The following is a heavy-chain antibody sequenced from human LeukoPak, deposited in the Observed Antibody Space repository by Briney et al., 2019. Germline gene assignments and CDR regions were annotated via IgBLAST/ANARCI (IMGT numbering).Heavy chain of an antibody. CDR3: ARDRGYCSSTSCYTRFDY. J-gene: IGHJ4*02. CDR2: IYYSGST. CDR1: GGSISSYY. Sequence: SETLSLTCTVSGGSISSYYWSWIRQPPGKGLEWIEYIYYSGSTNYNPSLKSRVTISVDTSKNQFSLKLSSVTAADTAVYYCARDRGYCSSTSCYTRFDYWGQGTLVTVSS. D-gene: IGHD2-2*02. V-gene: IGHV4-59*01.